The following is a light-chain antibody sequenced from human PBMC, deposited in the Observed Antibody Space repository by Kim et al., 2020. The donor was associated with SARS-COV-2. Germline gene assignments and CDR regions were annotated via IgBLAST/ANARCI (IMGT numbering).Light chain of an antibody. CDR2: DVS. CDR1: QGVSTA. CDR3: QQFDTYTLT. Sequence: AIQLTQSPSSLSASVGDKVAISCRASQGVSTALAWYQQKPGKAPKLLIYDVSNLKSGVPSRFSGSGSGPNFTLTISSLQPEDFATYYCQQFDTYTLTFGGGTKVDIK. J-gene: IGKJ4*01. V-gene: IGKV1-13*02.